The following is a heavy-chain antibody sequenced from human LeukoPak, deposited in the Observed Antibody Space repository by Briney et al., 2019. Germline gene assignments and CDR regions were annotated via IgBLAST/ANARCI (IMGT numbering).Heavy chain of an antibody. Sequence: GGALRLSCAVSGFTFSSYSMNWVRQAPGKGLEWVLSISSSSSYIYYADSVKGRFTISRDNAKNSLYLQMNSLRAEDTAVYYCAREGPAVTVDYWGQGTLVTVSS. CDR3: AREGPAVTVDY. CDR1: GFTFSSYS. D-gene: IGHD4-17*01. V-gene: IGHV3-21*01. J-gene: IGHJ4*02. CDR2: ISSSSSYI.